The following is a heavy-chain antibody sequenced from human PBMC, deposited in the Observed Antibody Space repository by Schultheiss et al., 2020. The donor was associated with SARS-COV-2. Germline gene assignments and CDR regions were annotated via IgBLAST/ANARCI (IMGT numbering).Heavy chain of an antibody. Sequence: GGSLRLSCAASGFTFSSYGMHWVRQAPGKGLEWVAVISYDGSNKYYADSVKGRFTISRDNSKNTLYLQMNSLRAEDTAVYYCARDPPFFRTSWGYFHYWGQGTLVTVSS. CDR2: ISYDGSNK. J-gene: IGHJ4*02. V-gene: IGHV3-30*03. CDR3: ARDPPFFRTSWGYFHY. D-gene: IGHD2-2*01. CDR1: GFTFSSYG.